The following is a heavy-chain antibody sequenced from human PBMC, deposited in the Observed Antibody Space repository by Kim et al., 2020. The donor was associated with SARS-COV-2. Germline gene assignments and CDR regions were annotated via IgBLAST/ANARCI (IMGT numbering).Heavy chain of an antibody. CDR3: AKTGSGWLDDAFDI. Sequence: ADSVKGRFTISRDNAKNALYLQMNSLRAEEKDEYYCAKTGSGWLDDAFDIWGQGTMVTVSS. D-gene: IGHD6-19*01. J-gene: IGHJ3*02. V-gene: IGHV3-23*01.